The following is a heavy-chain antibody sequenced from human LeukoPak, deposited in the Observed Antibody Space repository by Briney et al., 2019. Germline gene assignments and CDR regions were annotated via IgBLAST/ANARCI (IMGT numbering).Heavy chain of an antibody. V-gene: IGHV3-30*03. CDR2: ISYDGSVE. J-gene: IGHJ4*02. Sequence: AGGSLRLSCAASGFTFSSYGMHRVRQAPGKGLEWVAAISYDGSVEYYADSVKGRFTISRDNSKNTLYLPMNRLRAEDTAVYYCARDSNDYGDYFFDYWGQGTLVTVSS. CDR1: GFTFSSYG. D-gene: IGHD4-17*01. CDR3: ARDSNDYGDYFFDY.